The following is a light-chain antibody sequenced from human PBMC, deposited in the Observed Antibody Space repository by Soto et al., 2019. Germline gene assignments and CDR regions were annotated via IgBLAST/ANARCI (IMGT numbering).Light chain of an antibody. J-gene: IGKJ1*01. Sequence: IQMTQSPSTLSASVGDRVTITCRASQTIGRRLAWYQQKPGKAPKLLIYDASNLESGVPSRVSGSGSGTEFTLTIDSLQPDDFATYYCREYKSYSWTFGQGTKVEV. CDR1: QTIGRR. CDR3: REYKSYSWT. CDR2: DAS. V-gene: IGKV1-5*01.